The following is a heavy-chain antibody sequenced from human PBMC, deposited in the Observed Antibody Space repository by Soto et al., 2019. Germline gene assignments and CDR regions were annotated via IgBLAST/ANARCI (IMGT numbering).Heavy chain of an antibody. CDR1: GFTFDDHG. CDR3: VRDTSSGWHLKDH. Sequence: LRLSCVASGFTFDDHGMHWVRQIPGRGLEWDSGISWNSGSIGYAESVKGRFTIFRDNAKNSLYLEMNSLRQEDTALYYCVRDTSSGWHLKDHWGQGVQVTVSS. D-gene: IGHD3-9*01. J-gene: IGHJ4*02. V-gene: IGHV3-9*01. CDR2: ISWNSGSI.